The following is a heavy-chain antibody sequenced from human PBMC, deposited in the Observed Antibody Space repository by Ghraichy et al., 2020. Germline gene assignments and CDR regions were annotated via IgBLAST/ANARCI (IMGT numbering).Heavy chain of an antibody. Sequence: SETLSLTCTVSGGSISSSSYYWGWIRQPPGKGLEWIGSIYYSGSTYYNPSLKSRVTISVDTSKNQFSLKLSSVTAADTAVYYCAIRKFFDYWGQGTLVTVSS. CDR2: IYYSGST. CDR1: GGSISSSSYY. J-gene: IGHJ4*02. V-gene: IGHV4-39*01. CDR3: AIRKFFDY.